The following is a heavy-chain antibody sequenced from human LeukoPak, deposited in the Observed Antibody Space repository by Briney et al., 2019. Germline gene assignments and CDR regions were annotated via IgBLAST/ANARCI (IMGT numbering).Heavy chain of an antibody. CDR1: GFTFSSYG. CDR2: ISSSGSTI. CDR3: ARVGSDYYDSSGDLDY. D-gene: IGHD3-22*01. J-gene: IGHJ4*02. Sequence: GGSLRLSCAASGFTFSSYGMNWVRQAPGKGLEWVSYISSSGSTIYYADSVKGRFTISRDNAKNSLYLQMNSLRAEDTAVYYCARVGSDYYDSSGDLDYWGQGTLVTASS. V-gene: IGHV3-48*04.